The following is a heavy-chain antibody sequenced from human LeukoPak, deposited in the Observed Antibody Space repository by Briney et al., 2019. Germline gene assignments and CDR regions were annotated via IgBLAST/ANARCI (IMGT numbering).Heavy chain of an antibody. CDR3: ARGNGVAYYDFWSGYYRDAFDI. Sequence: ASVKVSCKASGYTFTSYGISWVRQAPGQGLEWMGWISAYNGNTNYAQKLQGRVTMTTDTSTSTAYMELRSLRSDDTAVYYCARGNGVAYYDFWSGYYRDAFDIWGQGTMVTVSS. D-gene: IGHD3-3*01. V-gene: IGHV1-18*01. J-gene: IGHJ3*02. CDR2: ISAYNGNT. CDR1: GYTFTSYG.